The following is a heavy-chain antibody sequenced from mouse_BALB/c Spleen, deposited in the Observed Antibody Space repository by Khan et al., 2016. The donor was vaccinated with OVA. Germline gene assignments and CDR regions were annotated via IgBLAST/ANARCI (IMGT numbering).Heavy chain of an antibody. Sequence: EVQLQQSGPDLVKPGASVKISCKASGYSFTVYYLNWVKQSHGKGPEWIGRVNPNNGDTNSNQKFKDKAILTVAKSSTTAYMALRSLTSEDAAVFYCAKGYEVVAHWGQGTLVTVSA. V-gene: IGHV1-26*01. CDR1: GYSFTVYY. D-gene: IGHD2-14*01. J-gene: IGHJ3*01. CDR3: AKGYEVVAH. CDR2: VNPNNGDT.